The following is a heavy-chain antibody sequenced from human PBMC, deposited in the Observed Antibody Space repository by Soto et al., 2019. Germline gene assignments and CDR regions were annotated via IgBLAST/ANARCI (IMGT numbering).Heavy chain of an antibody. Sequence: PSETLSLTCTVSGGSISSYYWSWIRQPPGKGLEWIGYIYYSGSTNYNPSLKSRVTISVDTSRNQFSLKLSSVTAADTAVYYCARDNVAGYYDFWSGPNDYYYMDVWGKGTTVTVSS. V-gene: IGHV4-59*01. J-gene: IGHJ6*03. CDR1: GGSISSYY. CDR3: ARDNVAGYYDFWSGPNDYYYMDV. CDR2: IYYSGST. D-gene: IGHD3-3*01.